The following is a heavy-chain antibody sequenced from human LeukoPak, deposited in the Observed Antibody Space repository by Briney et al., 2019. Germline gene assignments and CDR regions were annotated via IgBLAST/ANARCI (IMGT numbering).Heavy chain of an antibody. D-gene: IGHD2-15*01. CDR1: GFTVSSNY. CDR3: ARDRYCSGGSCLNWFDP. V-gene: IGHV3-53*01. CDR2: IYSGGST. Sequence: SGGSLRLSCAASGFTVSSNYMSWVRQAPGKGLEWVSVIYSGGSTYYADSVKGRFTISRDNSENTLYLQMNSLRAEDTAVYYCARDRYCSGGSCLNWFDPWGQGTLVTVSS. J-gene: IGHJ5*02.